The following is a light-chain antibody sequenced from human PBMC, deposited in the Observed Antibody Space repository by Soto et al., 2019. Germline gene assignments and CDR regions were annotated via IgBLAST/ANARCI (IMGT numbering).Light chain of an antibody. V-gene: IGLV2-14*01. J-gene: IGLJ2*01. CDR3: SSYTTSTTHVV. CDR2: EVS. CDR1: SSDVGAYNY. Sequence: QSALTQPASVSGSPGQSITISCTGTSSDVGAYNYVSWFQQHPGKVPKLMIYEVSNRPSGISDRFSASKSGNTASLTISGLQAEDEADYYCSSYTTSTTHVVFGGGTKFTVL.